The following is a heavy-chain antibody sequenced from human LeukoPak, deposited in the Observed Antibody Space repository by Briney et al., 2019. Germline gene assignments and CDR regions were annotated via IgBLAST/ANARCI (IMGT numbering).Heavy chain of an antibody. V-gene: IGHV4-59*01. CDR1: GGSISSYY. CDR3: ARGIPDTYYYDSSGYLGAFDI. J-gene: IGHJ3*02. CDR2: IYYSGST. D-gene: IGHD3-22*01. Sequence: SETLSLTCTVSGGSISSYYWSWIRQPPGKGLEWIGYIYYSGSTNYNPSLKSRVTISVDTSKNQFSLKLSSVTAADTAVYYCARGIPDTYYYDSSGYLGAFDIWGQGTMVTVSS.